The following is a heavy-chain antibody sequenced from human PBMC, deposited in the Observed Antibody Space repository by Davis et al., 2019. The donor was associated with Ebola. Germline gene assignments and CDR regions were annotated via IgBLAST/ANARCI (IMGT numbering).Heavy chain of an antibody. CDR2: ISSSGGST. CDR3: AKVSTIFGVGGNYFDY. Sequence: GGSLRLSCAASGFTFSSYAMSWVRQAPGKGLEWVSAISSSGGSTYYADSVKGRFTISRDNSKNTLYLQMNSLRAEDTAVYYCAKVSTIFGVGGNYFDYWGQGTLVTVSS. CDR1: GFTFSSYA. J-gene: IGHJ4*02. D-gene: IGHD3-3*01. V-gene: IGHV3-23*01.